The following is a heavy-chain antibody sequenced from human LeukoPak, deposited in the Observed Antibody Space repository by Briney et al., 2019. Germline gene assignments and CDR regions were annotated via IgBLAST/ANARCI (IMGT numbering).Heavy chain of an antibody. Sequence: GGSLRLSCAASGFTFSSYAMSWVRQAPGKGLEWVANIKQDGSEKYYVDSVKGRFTISRDNAKNSLYLQMNSLRAEDTAVYYCTRRSIGSSWSGDDYWGQGTLVTVSS. J-gene: IGHJ4*02. CDR2: IKQDGSEK. CDR3: TRRSIGSSWSGDDY. D-gene: IGHD6-13*01. V-gene: IGHV3-7*01. CDR1: GFTFSSYA.